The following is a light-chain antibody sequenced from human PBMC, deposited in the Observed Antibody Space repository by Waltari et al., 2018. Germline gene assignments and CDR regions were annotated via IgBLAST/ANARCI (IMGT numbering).Light chain of an antibody. CDR1: NSNIGAGYD. CDR3: QSYDSSLSGFWV. Sequence: QSVLTQPPSVSGAPGQRVTISCTGSNSNIGAGYDVHWYQQVPGTAPKLLIYGYYNRPSGVPDRFSGSKSGTSASLAITGLQSEDEADYFCQSYDSSLSGFWVFGGGTKLTVL. J-gene: IGLJ3*02. V-gene: IGLV1-40*01. CDR2: GYY.